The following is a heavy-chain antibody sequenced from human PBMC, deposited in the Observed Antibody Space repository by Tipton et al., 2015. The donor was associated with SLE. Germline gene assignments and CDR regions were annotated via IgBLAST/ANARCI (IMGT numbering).Heavy chain of an antibody. CDR1: GDSMNGYY. V-gene: IGHV4-59*01. CDR2: IYYSGST. D-gene: IGHD6-19*01. J-gene: IGHJ4*02. Sequence: TLSLTCTVSGDSMNGYYWSWIRQPPGKGLEWIGYIYYSGSTNCNPSLKSRVTISVDTSKNQFSLMLSSLTAADTAVYYCARAPTYSSGWFDYWGQVTLVTVSS. CDR3: ARAPTYSSGWFDY.